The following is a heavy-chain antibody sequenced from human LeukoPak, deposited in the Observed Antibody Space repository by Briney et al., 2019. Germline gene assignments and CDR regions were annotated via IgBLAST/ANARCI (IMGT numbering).Heavy chain of an antibody. V-gene: IGHV3-33*06. CDR3: TKDQGPDYTPLGSATHAY. CDR2: IWYDGSNK. Sequence: GGSLRLSCAASGFTFSSYGMHWVRQAPGKGLEWVAVIWYDGSNKYYADSVKGRFTVSRDNSKNTLYLQMDSLRAEDTAIYYCTKDQGPDYTPLGSATHAYWGQGALVSVSS. CDR1: GFTFSSYG. D-gene: IGHD4/OR15-4a*01. J-gene: IGHJ4*02.